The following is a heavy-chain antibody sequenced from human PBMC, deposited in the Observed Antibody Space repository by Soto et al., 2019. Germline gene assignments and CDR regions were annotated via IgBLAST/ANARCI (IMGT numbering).Heavy chain of an antibody. J-gene: IGHJ5*02. CDR3: ARVSAYSSIRWFDP. CDR1: GGSISSGGYY. CDR2: IYYSGST. Sequence: SETLSLTCTVSGGSISSGGYYWSWIRQHPGKGLEWIGYIYYSGSTYYNPSLKSRVTISVDTSKNQFSLKLSSVTAADTAVYYCARVSAYSSIRWFDPWGQGTLVTVSS. V-gene: IGHV4-31*03. D-gene: IGHD6-13*01.